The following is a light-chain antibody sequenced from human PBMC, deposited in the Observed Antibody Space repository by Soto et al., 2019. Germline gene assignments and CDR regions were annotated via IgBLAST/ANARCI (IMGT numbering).Light chain of an antibody. CDR3: QQYNIYSWT. CDR1: QSISNW. CDR2: DAS. V-gene: IGKV1-5*01. Sequence: DLQMTQSPSTLSASVGDRVTITCRASQSISNWLAWYQQKPGKAPKLLIYDASSLESGVPSRFSGSGSGTEFTLTISSLQPDDFATYYCQQYNIYSWTFGQGTKVEIK. J-gene: IGKJ1*01.